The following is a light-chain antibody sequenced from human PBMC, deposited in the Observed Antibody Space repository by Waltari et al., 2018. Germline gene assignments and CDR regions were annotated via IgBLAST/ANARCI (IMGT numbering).Light chain of an antibody. CDR3: QERGRT. CDR1: QSLSSN. CDR2: GAS. J-gene: IGKJ1*01. V-gene: IGKV3-15*01. Sequence: IVMTQSPATLSVSPGEGATLSCKASQSLSSNVAWYQQKPGQLPRLLIYGASTRATGIPARFSGSGSGTEFTLTISSLQAEDFAVYYCQERGRTFGQGTKVEIK.